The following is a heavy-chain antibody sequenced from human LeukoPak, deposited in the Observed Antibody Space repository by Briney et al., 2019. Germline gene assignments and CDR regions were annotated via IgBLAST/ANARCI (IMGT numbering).Heavy chain of an antibody. CDR1: GGSISSYY. Sequence: SQTLSLTCTVSGGSISSYYWSWIRQPAGKGLEWIGRIYTSGSINYNPSLKSRVTMSVDTSKNQFSLKLSSVTAADTAVYYCAKSMRYYFDYWGQGTLVTVSS. CDR3: AKSMRYYFDY. CDR2: IYTSGSI. D-gene: IGHD2/OR15-2a*01. V-gene: IGHV4-4*07. J-gene: IGHJ4*02.